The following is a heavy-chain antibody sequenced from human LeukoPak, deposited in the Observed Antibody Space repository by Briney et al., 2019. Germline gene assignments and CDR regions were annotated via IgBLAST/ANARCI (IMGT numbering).Heavy chain of an antibody. V-gene: IGHV5-51*01. J-gene: IGHJ4*02. D-gene: IGHD6-13*01. Sequence: GESLKISCRGSGYSFTSYWIGWVRQMPGKGLEWMGIIYPGDSDTRYSPSFQGQVTISADKSISTAYLQWSSLKASDTAMYYCARWYVKDSGIAAAGKVPQPYPYFDYWGQGTLVTVSS. CDR3: ARWYVKDSGIAAAGKVPQPYPYFDY. CDR2: IYPGDSDT. CDR1: GYSFTSYW.